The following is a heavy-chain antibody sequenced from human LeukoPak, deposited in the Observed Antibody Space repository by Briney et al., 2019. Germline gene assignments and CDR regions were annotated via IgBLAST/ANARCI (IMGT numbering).Heavy chain of an antibody. J-gene: IGHJ4*02. Sequence: PSETLSLTCTVSGGSISSYYWSWIRQPPGKGLEWIGYIYYSGSTNYNPSLKSRVTISVDTSKNQFSLKLSSVTAADTAVYYCARHGLYDFWSGYYFLGFDYWGQGTLVTVS. CDR3: ARHGLYDFWSGYYFLGFDY. CDR2: IYYSGST. V-gene: IGHV4-59*08. D-gene: IGHD3-3*01. CDR1: GGSISSYY.